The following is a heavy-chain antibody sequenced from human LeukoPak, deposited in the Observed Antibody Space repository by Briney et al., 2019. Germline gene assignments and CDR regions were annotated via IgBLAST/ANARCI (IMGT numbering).Heavy chain of an antibody. CDR1: GFSFISYS. CDR2: IDRGSSVI. D-gene: IGHD2-2*01. Sequence: PGGSLRLSCIASGFSFISYSMSWVRQAPGRGLDWVALIDRGSSVIYYADSVKGRFTISRDNAKNSLYLQMNNLRAEDTALYYCARDLPAATAWGQGTQVTVSS. J-gene: IGHJ5*02. CDR3: ARDLPAATA. V-gene: IGHV3-21*01.